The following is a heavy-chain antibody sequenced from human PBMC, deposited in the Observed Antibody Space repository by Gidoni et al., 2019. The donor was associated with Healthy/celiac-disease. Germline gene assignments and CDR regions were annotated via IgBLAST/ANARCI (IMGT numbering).Heavy chain of an antibody. V-gene: IGHV4-59*08. CDR1: GGSISSYY. Sequence: QVQLPASGPGLVKPSETLSLTCTVSGGSISSYYWSWLRQPPGKGLEWIGYIYYSGSTNYNPSLKSRVTISVDTSKNQFSLKLSSVTAADTAVYYCARQLQYYDILTGYSDHRFDYWGQGTLVTVSS. CDR3: ARQLQYYDILTGYSDHRFDY. CDR2: IYYSGST. D-gene: IGHD3-9*01. J-gene: IGHJ4*02.